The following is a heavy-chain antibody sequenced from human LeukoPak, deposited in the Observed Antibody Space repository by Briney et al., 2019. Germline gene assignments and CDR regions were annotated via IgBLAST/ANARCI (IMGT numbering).Heavy chain of an antibody. CDR2: ISYDGSNK. CDR3: AKEVVPAAMESYYYYYGMDV. D-gene: IGHD2-2*01. V-gene: IGHV3-30*18. J-gene: IGHJ6*02. Sequence: PGGSLRLSCAASGFTFSSYGMHWVRQAPGKGLEWVAVISYDGSNKYYADSVKGRFTISRDNSKNTLYLQMNSLRAEDTAVYYCAKEVVPAAMESYYYYYGMDVWGQGTTVTVSS. CDR1: GFTFSSYG.